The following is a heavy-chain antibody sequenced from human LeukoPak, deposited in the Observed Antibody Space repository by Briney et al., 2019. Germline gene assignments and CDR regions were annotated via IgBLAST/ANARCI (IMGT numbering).Heavy chain of an antibody. CDR3: AREGTSAFDI. CDR1: GGSISSHY. J-gene: IGHJ3*02. Sequence: SETLSLTCTVSGGSISSHYWSWIRQPPGKGLEWIGYIYYRGSTNYNPSLKSRVNISVDTSKNQFSLKLSSVTAADTAVYYCAREGTSAFDIWGQGTMVTVSS. D-gene: IGHD3-10*01. V-gene: IGHV4-59*11. CDR2: IYYRGST.